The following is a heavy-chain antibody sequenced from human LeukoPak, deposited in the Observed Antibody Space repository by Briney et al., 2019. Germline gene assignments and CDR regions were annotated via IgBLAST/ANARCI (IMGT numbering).Heavy chain of an antibody. CDR1: GYTFTGYY. J-gene: IGHJ4*02. CDR2: INPNSGGT. D-gene: IGHD3-22*01. V-gene: IGHV1-2*06. CDR3: ARVRRRIGYYYDSSGYYYFDY. Sequence: ASVKVSCKASGYTFTGYYMHWVRQAPGQGLEWMGRINPNSGGTNYAQKFQGRVTMTRDTSISTAYMELSRLRSDGTAVYYCARVRRRIGYYYDSSGYYYFDYWGQGTLVTVSP.